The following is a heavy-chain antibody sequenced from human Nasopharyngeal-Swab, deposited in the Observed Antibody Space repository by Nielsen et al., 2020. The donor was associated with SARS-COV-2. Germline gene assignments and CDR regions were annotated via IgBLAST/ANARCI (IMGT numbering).Heavy chain of an antibody. D-gene: IGHD3-10*01. CDR3: ASSPLWFGEPEHGMDV. J-gene: IGHJ6*02. CDR2: INHSGST. V-gene: IGHV4-34*01. Sequence: RQCPGQGLEWIGEINHSGSTNYNPSLKSRVTISVDTSKNQFSLKLSSVTAADTAVYYCASSPLWFGEPEHGMDVWGQGTTVTVSS.